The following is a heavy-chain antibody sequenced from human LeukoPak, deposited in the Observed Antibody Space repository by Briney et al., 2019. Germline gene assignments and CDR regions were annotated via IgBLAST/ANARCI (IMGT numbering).Heavy chain of an antibody. CDR2: IYYSGST. J-gene: IGHJ3*02. CDR1: GASITSNY. V-gene: IGHV4-59*01. CDR3: ARENYDFWSGSHAFDI. D-gene: IGHD3-3*01. Sequence: TSETLSLTCSVSGASITSNYWSWIRQPPGKGLEWIGYIYYSGSTNYNPSLKSRVTISVDTSKNQFSLKLSSVTAADTAVYYCARENYDFWSGSHAFDIWGQGTMVTVSS.